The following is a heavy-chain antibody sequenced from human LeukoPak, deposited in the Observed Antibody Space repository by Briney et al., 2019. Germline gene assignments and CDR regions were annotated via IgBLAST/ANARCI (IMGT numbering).Heavy chain of an antibody. CDR3: AVVTAYNWFDP. D-gene: IGHD2-21*02. V-gene: IGHV1-18*01. CDR1: GYTFTSYG. Sequence: ASVKVSCKASGYTFTSYGISWVRQAPGQGLEWMGWINAWDGNTNYARKFQGRVTMTTDTSTSTAYMDLRSLKSDDTAVYYCAVVTAYNWFDPWGQGTLVTVSS. J-gene: IGHJ5*02. CDR2: INAWDGNT.